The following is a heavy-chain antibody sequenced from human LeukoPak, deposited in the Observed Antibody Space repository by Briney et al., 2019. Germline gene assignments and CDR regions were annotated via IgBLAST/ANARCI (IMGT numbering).Heavy chain of an antibody. V-gene: IGHV4-39*07. J-gene: IGHJ4*02. CDR2: IYYSGST. Sequence: SETLSLTCTVSGGSISSSSYYWGWIRQPPGKGLEWIGSIYYSGSTYYNPSLKSRVTMSVDTSKNQFSLKLSSVTAADTAVYYCAVAVAGTTFDYWGQGTLVTVSS. CDR1: GGSISSSSYY. CDR3: AVAVAGTTFDY. D-gene: IGHD6-19*01.